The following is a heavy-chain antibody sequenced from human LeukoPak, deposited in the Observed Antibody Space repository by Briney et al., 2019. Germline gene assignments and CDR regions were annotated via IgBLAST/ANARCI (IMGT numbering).Heavy chain of an antibody. J-gene: IGHJ6*03. V-gene: IGHV4-59*12. CDR1: GGPLCCFY. CDR2: IYYSGIT. CDR3: AKALRGGHYYYYMDG. D-gene: IGHD4-17*01. Sequence: PSETLSLTCNVCGGPLCCFYWSWSRPPPGEGPEWIGYIYYSGITSYNPSLKSRVTISVDTAKKQFSRKLSSVTAADTAVYYCAKALRGGHYYYYMDGWGKGTTVTISS.